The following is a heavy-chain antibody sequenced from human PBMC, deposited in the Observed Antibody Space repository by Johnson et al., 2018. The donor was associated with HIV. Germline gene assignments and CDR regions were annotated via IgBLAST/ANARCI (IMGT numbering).Heavy chain of an antibody. J-gene: IGHJ3*02. CDR2: INSDGSTI. V-gene: IGHV3-74*01. CDR1: GFTFSSYW. D-gene: IGHD4-17*01. Sequence: VQLVESGGGLDQPGGSLRLSCAASGFTFSSYWMHWVRQAPGKGLVWVSRINSDGSTIYYADSVKGRFTISRDNAKKSLYVQMKSLRAADTAVYYCARDAKVDYGDAFDIWGQGTKVTVSS. CDR3: ARDAKVDYGDAFDI.